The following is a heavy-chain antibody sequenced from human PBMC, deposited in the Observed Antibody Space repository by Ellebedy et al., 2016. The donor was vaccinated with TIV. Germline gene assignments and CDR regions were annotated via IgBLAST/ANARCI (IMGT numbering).Heavy chain of an antibody. CDR1: GYSFTSYW. Sequence: PGGSLRLSCKGSGYSFTSYWIGWVRQMPGKGLEWMGIIYPGDSDTRYSPSFQGQVTISADKSISTAYLQWSSLKASDTAMYYCARLEGMGGSYPRYFDYWGQGTLVTVSS. CDR2: IYPGDSDT. J-gene: IGHJ4*02. CDR3: ARLEGMGGSYPRYFDY. D-gene: IGHD1-26*01. V-gene: IGHV5-51*01.